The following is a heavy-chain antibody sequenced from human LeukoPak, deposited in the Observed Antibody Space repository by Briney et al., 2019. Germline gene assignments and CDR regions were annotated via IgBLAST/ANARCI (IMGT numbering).Heavy chain of an antibody. D-gene: IGHD5-18*01. CDR3: ARPGVGSGRYGAFDI. V-gene: IGHV4-59*08. CDR2: IYYSGST. J-gene: IGHJ3*02. CDR1: GGSIGSYY. Sequence: PSETLSLTCTVSGGSIGSYYWSWIRQPPGKGLEWLGYIYYSGSTNYNPSLESRVTMSVDTSKNQFSLKLRSVTVADTAVYYCARPGVGSGRYGAFDIWGQGTMVTVSS.